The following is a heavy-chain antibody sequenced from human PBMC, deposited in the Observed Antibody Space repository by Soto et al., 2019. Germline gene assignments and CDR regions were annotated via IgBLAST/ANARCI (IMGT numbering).Heavy chain of an antibody. J-gene: IGHJ6*03. V-gene: IGHV4-34*01. CDR2: INHSGST. Sequence: SETLSLTCAVYGGSFSGYYWSWIRQPPGKGLEWIGEINHSGSTNYNPSLKSRVTISVDTSKNQFSLKLSSVTAADTAVYYCARGGNSGYDKGHYYYYMDVWGKGTTVTVSS. CDR3: ARGGNSGYDKGHYYYYMDV. CDR1: GGSFSGYY. D-gene: IGHD5-12*01.